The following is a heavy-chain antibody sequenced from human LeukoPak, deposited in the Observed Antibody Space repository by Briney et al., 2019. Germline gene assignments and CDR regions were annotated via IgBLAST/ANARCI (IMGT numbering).Heavy chain of an antibody. J-gene: IGHJ4*02. CDR3: AKADGPIAVAASDY. V-gene: IGHV3-30*18. Sequence: PGGSLRLSCAASGFTFSSYGMHWVRQAPGKGLEWVAVISYDGSNKYYADSVKGRFTISRDNSKNTLYLQMNSLRAEDTAVYYCAKADGPIAVAASDYWGQGTLVTVSS. CDR2: ISYDGSNK. CDR1: GFTFSSYG. D-gene: IGHD6-19*01.